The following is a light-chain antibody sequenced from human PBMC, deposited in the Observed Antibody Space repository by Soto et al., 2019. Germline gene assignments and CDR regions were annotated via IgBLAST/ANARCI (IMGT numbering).Light chain of an antibody. CDR1: QSITTW. Sequence: DIQMTQSPSAMSAAVGDSVTITCRASQSITTWLAWYQQRPGKAPQLLIYDVSSLQSGVPSRFSGSGSGTEFTLTISSLQHDDFATYYCQHYKMYSPWTFGQGTKVDIK. CDR2: DVS. J-gene: IGKJ1*01. V-gene: IGKV1-5*01. CDR3: QHYKMYSPWT.